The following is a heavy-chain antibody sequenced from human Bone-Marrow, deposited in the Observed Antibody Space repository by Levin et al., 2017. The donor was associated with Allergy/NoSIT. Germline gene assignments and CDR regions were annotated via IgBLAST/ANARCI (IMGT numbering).Heavy chain of an antibody. D-gene: IGHD2-15*01. CDR2: IKQDGSEK. CDR1: GFTFSNYW. V-gene: IGHV3-7*04. J-gene: IGHJ4*02. CDR3: ARDPYGGSDF. Sequence: SCAASGFTFSNYWMSWVRQAPGKGLEWVANIKQDGSEKYYVDSVKGRFTISRDNTKNSLYLQMDSLRAEDTALYYCARDPYGGSDFWGQGTLVTVSS.